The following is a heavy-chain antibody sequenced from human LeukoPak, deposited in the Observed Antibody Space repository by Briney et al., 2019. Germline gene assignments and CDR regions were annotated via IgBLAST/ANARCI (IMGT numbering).Heavy chain of an antibody. J-gene: IGHJ4*02. CDR2: INPNSGGT. CDR3: ASEPYSGYDSGDY. D-gene: IGHD5-12*01. V-gene: IGHV1-2*02. Sequence: ASVKVSCKASGYTFTGYYMHWGRHAPGQGLEWMGWINPNSGGTNYAQKFQGRVTMTRDTSISTAYMELSRLRSDDTAVYYCASEPYSGYDSGDYWGQGTLVTVSS. CDR1: GYTFTGYY.